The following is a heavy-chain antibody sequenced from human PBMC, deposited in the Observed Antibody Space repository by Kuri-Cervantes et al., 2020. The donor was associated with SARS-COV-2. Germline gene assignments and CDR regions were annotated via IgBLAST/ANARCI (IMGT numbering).Heavy chain of an antibody. D-gene: IGHD3-3*01. CDR2: IYYSGST. J-gene: IGHJ5*02. CDR1: SGSISRSYYY. Sequence: ESLKISCTVSSGSISRSYYYWDWIRQPPGGRLEWIGNIYYSGSTYYNPSLESRVTISLDTSKNQFSLRLSSVTAADTAVYYCARQMMSSITIFGVVITRNWFDPWGQGTLVTVSS. CDR3: ARQMMSSITIFGVVITRNWFDP. V-gene: IGHV4-39*01.